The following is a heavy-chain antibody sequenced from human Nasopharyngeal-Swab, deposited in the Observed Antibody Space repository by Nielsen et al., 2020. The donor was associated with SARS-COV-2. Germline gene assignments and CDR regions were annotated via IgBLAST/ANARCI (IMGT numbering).Heavy chain of an antibody. V-gene: IGHV2-5*02. Sequence: SGPTLVKPTQTLTLTCTFSGFSLSTSGVGVGWIRQPPGKALEWLALIHWDDDKRYSPSLTSRLTITKDTSKNQVVLTMTNMDPVDTATYYCAHRGIAVASGWFDPWGQGTLVTVSS. D-gene: IGHD6-19*01. CDR2: IHWDDDK. J-gene: IGHJ5*02. CDR3: AHRGIAVASGWFDP. CDR1: GFSLSTSGVG.